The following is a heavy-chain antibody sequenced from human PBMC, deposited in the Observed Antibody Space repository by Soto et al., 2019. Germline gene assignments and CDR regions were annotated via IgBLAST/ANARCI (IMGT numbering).Heavy chain of an antibody. CDR1: GYIFVNYG. V-gene: IGHV1-18*01. CDR2: ISPYSVNT. Sequence: QVQLVQSGDEVRKPGSSVKVSCKASGYIFVNYGIAWVRQAPGQGLGGMGWISPYSVNTHDASKVKDRLTMTTETSTSTAYMDLGSLTSDDTAVYYCAMVDNYVTPTPQDVWGQGTTVTVSS. D-gene: IGHD3-16*01. CDR3: AMVDNYVTPTPQDV. J-gene: IGHJ6*02.